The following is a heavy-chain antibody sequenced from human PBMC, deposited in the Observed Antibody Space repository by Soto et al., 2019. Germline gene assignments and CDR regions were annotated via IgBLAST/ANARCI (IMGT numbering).Heavy chain of an antibody. Sequence: SVKVSCKASGGTFSSYAISWVRQAPGQGLEWMGGIIPIFGTANYAQKFQGRVTITADESTSTAYMELSSLRSEDTAVYHCARLEPYYYYGMDVWGQGTTVTVSS. CDR3: ARLEPYYYYGMDV. V-gene: IGHV1-69*13. J-gene: IGHJ6*02. D-gene: IGHD1-1*01. CDR2: IIPIFGTA. CDR1: GGTFSSYA.